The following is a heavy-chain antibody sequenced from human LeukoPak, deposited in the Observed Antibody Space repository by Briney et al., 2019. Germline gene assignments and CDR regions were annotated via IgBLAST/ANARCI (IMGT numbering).Heavy chain of an antibody. J-gene: IGHJ4*02. CDR3: ARRRGSYYVDY. D-gene: IGHD1-26*01. CDR2: IYYSGST. V-gene: IGHV4-39*01. Sequence: PSETLSLTCTVSGGSISSSSYYWGWIRQPPGKGLEWIGSIYYSGSTYYNPSLKSRVTISVDTSKNQFSLKLSSVTAADTAVYYCARRRGSYYVDYWGQGTLVTVSS. CDR1: GGSISSSSYY.